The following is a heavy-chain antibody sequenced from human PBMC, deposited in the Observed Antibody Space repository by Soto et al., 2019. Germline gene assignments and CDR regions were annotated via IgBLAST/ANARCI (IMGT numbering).Heavy chain of an antibody. J-gene: IGHJ6*02. CDR3: ARERVGHSAMDV. CDR1: GGSITNYY. CDR2: VSDSGST. V-gene: IGHV4-59*12. Sequence: QVQLQESGPGLVKPSETLSLMCTVSGGSITNYYWSWIRQSPAKGLEWIGYVSDSGSTKYNPSLKSRVTISVDTSKNQFSLTLTSLTAAGTAVYYCARERVGHSAMDVWGQGTTVTVSS. D-gene: IGHD1-26*01.